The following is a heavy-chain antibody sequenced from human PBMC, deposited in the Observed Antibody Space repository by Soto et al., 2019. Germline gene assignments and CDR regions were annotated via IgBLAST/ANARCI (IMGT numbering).Heavy chain of an antibody. V-gene: IGHV3-30-3*01. J-gene: IGHJ4*02. CDR3: ARDQGSSSGHYFDY. CDR2: ISYDGSKK. Sequence: QVQLVEPGGGVVQPGRSLRLSCAASGFTFSSYTMFWVRQAPGKGLEWVAVISYDGSKKYYADSVKGRFTISRDNSKNTLYVQMNSLRAEDTAAYYCARDQGSSSGHYFDYWGQGALVTVSS. CDR1: GFTFSSYT. D-gene: IGHD6-6*01.